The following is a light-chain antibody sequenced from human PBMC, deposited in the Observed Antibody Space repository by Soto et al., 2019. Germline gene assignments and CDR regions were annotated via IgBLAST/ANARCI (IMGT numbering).Light chain of an antibody. CDR1: QSVLYSSNNKNY. CDR2: WAS. V-gene: IGKV4-1*01. J-gene: IGKJ1*01. Sequence: DIVMTQPPDSLAVSLGERATINCKSSQSVLYSSNNKNYLAWYQQKPGQPPKLLIYWASSRESGVPDRFSGRGSGTDITLTISSLAAEDVAVYYCQQYYSTPRTFGQGTKVEIK. CDR3: QQYYSTPRT.